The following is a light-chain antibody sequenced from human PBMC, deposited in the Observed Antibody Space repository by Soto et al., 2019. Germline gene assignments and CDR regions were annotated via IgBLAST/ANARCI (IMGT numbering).Light chain of an antibody. CDR2: NVS. V-gene: IGLV2-14*01. J-gene: IGLJ1*01. CDR3: SSNTSSSTYV. Sequence: QSVLTQPASGSGSPGQSITISCTGTSSDVGGYNSVSWYQQHPGKAPKLMIYNVSNRPSGVSNRFSGSKSGNTASLTISGLQAEEEADYYCSSNTSSSTYVFGTGTKVTVL. CDR1: SSDVGGYNS.